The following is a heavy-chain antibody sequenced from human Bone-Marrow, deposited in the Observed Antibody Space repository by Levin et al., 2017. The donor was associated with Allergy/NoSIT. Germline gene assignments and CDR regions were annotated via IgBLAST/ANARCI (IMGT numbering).Heavy chain of an antibody. CDR3: ARRMGDH. J-gene: IGHJ4*02. CDR2: IYPDDSDT. Sequence: GESLKISCKGSGYSFSTYWITWVRQMPGKGLEYMGIIYPDDSDTRYSPSFQGQVTISVDKSINPAYLQWNSLKTSDSAMYYCARRMGDHWGQGTLVTVSA. CDR1: GYSFSTYW. D-gene: IGHD2-8*01. V-gene: IGHV5-51*01.